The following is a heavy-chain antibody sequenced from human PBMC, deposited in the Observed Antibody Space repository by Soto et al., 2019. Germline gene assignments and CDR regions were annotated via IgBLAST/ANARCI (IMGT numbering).Heavy chain of an antibody. V-gene: IGHV4-59*08. Sequence: SETLSLTCTVSGGSISSYYWSWIRQPPGKGLEWIGYIYYSGSTNYNPSLKSRVTISVDTSKNQFSLKLSSVTAADTAVYYCARHVPYCSDTGHCAYGMDVWGQGTTVT. CDR3: ARHVPYCSDTGHCAYGMDV. CDR1: GGSISSYY. J-gene: IGHJ6*02. CDR2: IYYSGST. D-gene: IGHD2-15*01.